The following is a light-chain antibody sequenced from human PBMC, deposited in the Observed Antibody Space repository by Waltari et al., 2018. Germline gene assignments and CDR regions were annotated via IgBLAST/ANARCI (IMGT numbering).Light chain of an antibody. CDR3: SSYTSSSTWV. Sequence: QSALTQPASVSGSPGQSITISCTGTSSAVGGYTYVSWYQQHPGKAPKLMIYDVSNRPSGVSNRFSGSKSGNTASLTISGLQAEDEADYYCSSYTSSSTWVFGGGTKLTVL. V-gene: IGLV2-14*03. CDR1: SSAVGGYTY. J-gene: IGLJ3*02. CDR2: DVS.